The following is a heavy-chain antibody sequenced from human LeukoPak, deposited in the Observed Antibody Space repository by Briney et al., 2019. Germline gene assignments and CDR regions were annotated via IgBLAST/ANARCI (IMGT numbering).Heavy chain of an antibody. V-gene: IGHV4-61*02. CDR2: IYTSGST. CDR1: GGSISSGSYY. Sequence: SQTLSLTCTVPGGSISSGSYYWSWIRQPAGKGLEWIGRIYTSGSTNYNPSLKSRVTISVDTSKNQFSLKLSSVAAADTAVYYCARAHPYGSGRLDYWGQGTLVTVSS. CDR3: ARAHPYGSGRLDY. D-gene: IGHD3-10*01. J-gene: IGHJ4*02.